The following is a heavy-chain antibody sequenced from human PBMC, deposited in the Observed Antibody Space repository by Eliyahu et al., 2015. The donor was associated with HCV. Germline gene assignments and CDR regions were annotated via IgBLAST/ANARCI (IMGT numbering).Heavy chain of an antibody. CDR3: AKDIRYFDWFGAFDI. Sequence: EVQLVESGGGLVQPGRSLRLSCAASGFXFDDYAMHWVRQAPGKGLEWVSGISWNSGSIGYADSVKGRFTISRDNAKNSLYLQMNSLRAEDTALYYCAKDIRYFDWFGAFDIWGQGTMVTVSS. V-gene: IGHV3-9*01. CDR1: GFXFDDYA. D-gene: IGHD3-9*01. J-gene: IGHJ3*02. CDR2: ISWNSGSI.